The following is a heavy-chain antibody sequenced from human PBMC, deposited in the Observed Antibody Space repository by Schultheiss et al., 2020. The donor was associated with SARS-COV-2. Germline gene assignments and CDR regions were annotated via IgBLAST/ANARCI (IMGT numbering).Heavy chain of an antibody. CDR1: GFTFSSYA. D-gene: IGHD4-17*01. CDR2: ISYDGSNK. V-gene: IGHV3-30*04. CDR3: ARVRRTVTTGNWFDP. J-gene: IGHJ5*02. Sequence: GESLKISCAASGFTFSSYAMHWVRQAPGKGLEWVAVISYDGSNKYYADSVKGRFTISRDNSKNTLYLQMNSLRAEDTAVYYCARVRRTVTTGNWFDPWGQGTLVTVSS.